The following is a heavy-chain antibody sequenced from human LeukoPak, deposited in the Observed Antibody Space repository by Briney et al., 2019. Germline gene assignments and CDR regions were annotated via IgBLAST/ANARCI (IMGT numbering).Heavy chain of an antibody. CDR3: ARSQVRTYYYGSGSPDY. Sequence: SETLSLTCAVYGGSFSGYYWSWIRQPPGKGLEWIGEINHSGSTNYNPSLKSRVTISVDTSKNQFSLKLSSVTAADTAVYSCARSQVRTYYYGSGSPDYWGQGTLVTVSS. CDR1: GGSFSGYY. J-gene: IGHJ4*02. V-gene: IGHV4-34*01. D-gene: IGHD3-10*01. CDR2: INHSGST.